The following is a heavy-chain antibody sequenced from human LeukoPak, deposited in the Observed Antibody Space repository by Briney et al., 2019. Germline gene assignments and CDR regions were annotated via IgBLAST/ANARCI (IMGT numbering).Heavy chain of an antibody. D-gene: IGHD1-26*01. V-gene: IGHV1-69*13. CDR1: GGTFRTFA. Sequence: SVKVSCKASGGTFRTFAISWVRQAPGQGLEWMGGIIPIFGIPDSAQKFQGRLTITADESTTTAYMELSSLRSDDTAIYYCGLSGSYYYYYMDVWGKGTTVTISS. J-gene: IGHJ6*03. CDR3: GLSGSYYYYYMDV. CDR2: IIPIFGIP.